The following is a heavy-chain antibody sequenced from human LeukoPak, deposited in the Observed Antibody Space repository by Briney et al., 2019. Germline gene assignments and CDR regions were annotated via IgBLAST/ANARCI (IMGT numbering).Heavy chain of an antibody. J-gene: IGHJ3*02. V-gene: IGHV1-2*02. Sequence: RASVKVSCKASGYTFTSYAMNWVRQAPGQGLEWMGWISPNSGGTYYAPKFQGRVTMTSDTSIKTAYMELSRLRSDDTAVYYCARAQLALVAFDIWGQGTMVTVSS. CDR3: ARAQLALVAFDI. CDR1: GYTFTSYA. CDR2: ISPNSGGT. D-gene: IGHD2-2*01.